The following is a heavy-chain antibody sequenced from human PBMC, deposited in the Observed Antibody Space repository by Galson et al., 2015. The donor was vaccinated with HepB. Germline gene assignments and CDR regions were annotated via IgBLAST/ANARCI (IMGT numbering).Heavy chain of an antibody. Sequence: LRLSCAASGFTVRSNYMSWVRQAPGKGLEWVSVIYSGGSTYYADSVKGRFTISRDNSKNTLYLQMNSLRAEDTAVYYCARTSSGWYHYFDYWAREPWSPSPQ. CDR1: GFTVRSNY. V-gene: IGHV3-66*01. CDR2: IYSGGST. J-gene: IGHJ4*02. D-gene: IGHD6-19*01. CDR3: ARTSSGWYHYFDY.